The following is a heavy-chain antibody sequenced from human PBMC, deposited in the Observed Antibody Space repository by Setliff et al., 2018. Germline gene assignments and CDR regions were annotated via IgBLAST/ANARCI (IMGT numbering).Heavy chain of an antibody. D-gene: IGHD3-3*01. J-gene: IGHJ4*02. V-gene: IGHV1-8*02. Sequence: ASVKVSCKASGYTFTNYDINWVRQATGQGLEWMGWTNPNSGNTGYAQNFQGRVTMTRNTSISTAYMELSSLRFEDTAVYYCARGPRHNFWSGYYLVAVNYWGQGTLVTVSS. CDR3: ARGPRHNFWSGYYLVAVNY. CDR1: GYTFTNYD. CDR2: TNPNSGNT.